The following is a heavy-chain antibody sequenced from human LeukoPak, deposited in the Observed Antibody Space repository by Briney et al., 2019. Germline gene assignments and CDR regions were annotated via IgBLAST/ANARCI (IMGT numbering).Heavy chain of an antibody. CDR2: ISYDGSNK. D-gene: IGHD3-16*01. V-gene: IGHV3-30*18. Sequence: GGSLRLSCAASGFTFSSYGMHWVRQAPGKGLEWVAVISYDGSNKYYADSVKGRFTISRDNSKNTLYLQMNSLRAEDTAVYYCAKSLPPAAFDIWGQGTMVTVSS. J-gene: IGHJ3*02. CDR3: AKSLPPAAFDI. CDR1: GFTFSSYG.